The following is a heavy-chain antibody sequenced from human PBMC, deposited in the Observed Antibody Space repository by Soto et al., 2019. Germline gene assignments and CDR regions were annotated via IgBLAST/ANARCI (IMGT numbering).Heavy chain of an antibody. CDR3: ARDSSTVSRGYFDY. Sequence: GGSLRLSCAASGFTFSSYAMHWVRQAPGKGLEWVAVISYDGSNKYYADSVKGRFTISRDNSKNTLYLQMNSLRAEDTAVYYCARDSSTVSRGYFDYWGQGTLVTVSS. CDR2: ISYDGSNK. V-gene: IGHV3-30-3*01. D-gene: IGHD4-17*01. CDR1: GFTFSSYA. J-gene: IGHJ4*02.